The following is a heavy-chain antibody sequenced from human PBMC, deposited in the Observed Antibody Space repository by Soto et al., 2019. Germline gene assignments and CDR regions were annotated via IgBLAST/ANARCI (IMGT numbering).Heavy chain of an antibody. CDR3: AKGIYGGKWYYYYGMDV. Sequence: EVQLLESGGGLVQPGGFLRLSCSASGFSFSSYAMSWVRQAPGKGLEWVSAISGTGDSTYNADPRKGRFTISRDNSKNTLYLQRNGIRAEDTAVYYCAKGIYGGKWYYYYGMDVWGHGTTVTVSS. J-gene: IGHJ6*02. CDR1: GFSFSSYA. V-gene: IGHV3-23*01. CDR2: ISGTGDST. D-gene: IGHD4-17*01.